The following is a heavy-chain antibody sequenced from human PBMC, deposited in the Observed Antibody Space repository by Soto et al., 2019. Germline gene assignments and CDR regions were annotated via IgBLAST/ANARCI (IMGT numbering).Heavy chain of an antibody. CDR3: ARVLWFGELCRNRGWFGS. CDR1: GRSFSDYY. CDR2: INHSGST. J-gene: IGHJ5*01. Sequence: SEALSLTYAVYGRSFSDYYWSRIRQPPGKGLEWIGEINHSGSTNYNPSLKSRVTISVDTSKNQFSLKLSSVTAADTAVYYCARVLWFGELCRNRGWFGSWGKGILVTVAS. V-gene: IGHV4-34*01. D-gene: IGHD3-10*01.